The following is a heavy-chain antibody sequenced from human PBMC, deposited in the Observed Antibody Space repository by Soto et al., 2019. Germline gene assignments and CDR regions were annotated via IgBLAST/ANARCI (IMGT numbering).Heavy chain of an antibody. J-gene: IGHJ6*02. V-gene: IGHV3-33*01. CDR1: GFSLSTYG. D-gene: IGHD3-9*01. CDR2: IWNDGSDK. CDR3: ARALGTGTGYYVLPLYYYGLDV. Sequence: HVQLVESGGGVVQPGRSLRLSCTASGFSLSTYGMHWVRQAPGKGLEWVAVIWNDGSDKYHADSVKGRFTVSRDNSKNTLYLQMNSLRVEDTAVYYCARALGTGTGYYVLPLYYYGLDVWGQGTTVTVSS.